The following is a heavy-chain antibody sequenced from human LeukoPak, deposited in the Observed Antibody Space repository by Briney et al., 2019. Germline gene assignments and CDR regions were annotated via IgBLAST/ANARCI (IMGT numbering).Heavy chain of an antibody. D-gene: IGHD6-19*01. CDR2: IKEDGSEK. V-gene: IGHV3-7*02. Sequence: GGSLRLSCTASGFTFSSYWMSWVRQAPGRGLEWVANIKEDGSEKYYVDSVTGRFTISRDNAKESLYLQMNSLRAEDTAVYYCATSLSSGWGPVNDYWGQGTLVTVSS. CDR1: GFTFSSYW. CDR3: ATSLSSGWGPVNDY. J-gene: IGHJ4*02.